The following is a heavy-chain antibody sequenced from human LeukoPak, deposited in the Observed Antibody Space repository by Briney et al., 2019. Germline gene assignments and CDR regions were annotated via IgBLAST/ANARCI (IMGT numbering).Heavy chain of an antibody. CDR3: AMGSYSSSWRGYYYGMDV. CDR2: ISAYNGNT. Sequence: ASVKDSCKASGYTFTSYGISWMRQAPRQGLEWMGWISAYNGNTNYAQKLQGRVTMTTDTSTSTAYMELRSLRSDDTAVYYCAMGSYSSSWRGYYYGMDVWGQGTTVTVSS. CDR1: GYTFTSYG. V-gene: IGHV1-18*01. D-gene: IGHD6-13*01. J-gene: IGHJ6*02.